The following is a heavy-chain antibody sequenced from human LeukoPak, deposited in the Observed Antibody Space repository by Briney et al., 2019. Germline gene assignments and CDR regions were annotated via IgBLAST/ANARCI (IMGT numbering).Heavy chain of an antibody. CDR2: IYYSGST. J-gene: IGHJ3*02. CDR3: AKGGYYDVLLDSSFDI. D-gene: IGHD3-3*01. Sequence: SETLSLTCTVSGGSIINYFWSWIRQPPGKGLEWIGYIYYSGSTNYNPSLKSRVTISVDTSKNQFSLKLGSLTAADTAVYYCAKGGYYDVLLDSSFDIWGRGTMVTVSS. CDR1: GGSIINYF. V-gene: IGHV4-59*01.